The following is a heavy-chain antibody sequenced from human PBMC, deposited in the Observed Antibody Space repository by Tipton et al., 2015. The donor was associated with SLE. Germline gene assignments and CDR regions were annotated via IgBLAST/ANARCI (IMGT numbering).Heavy chain of an antibody. CDR1: GGSISSSSYY. V-gene: IGHV4-39*01. Sequence: TLSLTCTVPGGSISSSSYYWGWIRQPPGKGLEWIGSIYYSGSTNYNPSLKSRVTISVDTSKNQFSLKLSSVTAADTAVYYCARELVGATTSAFDIWGQGTMVTVSS. D-gene: IGHD1-26*01. CDR2: IYYSGST. CDR3: ARELVGATTSAFDI. J-gene: IGHJ3*02.